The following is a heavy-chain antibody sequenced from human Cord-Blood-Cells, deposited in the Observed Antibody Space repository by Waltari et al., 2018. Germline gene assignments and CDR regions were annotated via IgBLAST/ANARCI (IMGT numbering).Heavy chain of an antibody. CDR2: INHSGST. J-gene: IGHJ4*02. CDR1: GGSFCGYY. D-gene: IGHD6-13*01. V-gene: IGHV4-34*01. Sequence: QVQLQQWGAGLLKRSETLSLTCAVYGGSFCGYYWSWIRQPPGKGLEWIGEINHSGSTNYNPSLKSRVTISVDTSKNQFSLKLSSVTAADTAVYYCARGFYIAAAGTYYFDYWGQGTLVTVSS. CDR3: ARGFYIAAAGTYYFDY.